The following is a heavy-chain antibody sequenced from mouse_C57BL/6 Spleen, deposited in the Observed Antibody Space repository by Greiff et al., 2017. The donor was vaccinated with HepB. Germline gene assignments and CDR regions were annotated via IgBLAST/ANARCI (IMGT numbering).Heavy chain of an antibody. CDR3: ARWNSFDY. Sequence: VKLMESGAELARPGASVKLSCKASGYTFTSYGISWVKQRTGQGLEWIGEIYPRSGNTYYNEKFKGKATLTADKSSSTAYMELRSLTSEDSAVYFCARWNSFDYWGQGTTLTVSS. J-gene: IGHJ2*01. CDR1: GYTFTSYG. CDR2: IYPRSGNT. V-gene: IGHV1-81*01.